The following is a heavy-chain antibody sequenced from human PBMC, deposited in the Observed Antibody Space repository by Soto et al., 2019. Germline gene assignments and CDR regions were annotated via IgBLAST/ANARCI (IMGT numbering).Heavy chain of an antibody. CDR2: ISSTTNYI. CDR1: GFTFTRYS. Sequence: GWSLRLSCAAAGFTFTRYSMNWVRQAPGKGLEWVSSISSTTNYIYYGDSMKGRFTISRDNAKKSLYLQMSSLSAEDTAVYYCARHGGMIRGVLITTYIDYWGQGTPVTVSS. J-gene: IGHJ4*02. CDR3: ARHGGMIRGVLITTYIDY. D-gene: IGHD3-10*01. V-gene: IGHV3-21*01.